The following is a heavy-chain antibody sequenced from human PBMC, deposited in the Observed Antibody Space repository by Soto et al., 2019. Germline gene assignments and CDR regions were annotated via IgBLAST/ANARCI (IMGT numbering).Heavy chain of an antibody. CDR3: AKDFYYFDY. Sequence: GGSLRLSCAASGFSFGSYALSWVRQAPGKGLEWVSAISGSGGSTYYADSVKGRFTISRDNSKNTLYLQMNSLRAEDTAVYYCAKDFYYFDYWGQGTLVTVSS. V-gene: IGHV3-23*01. CDR2: ISGSGGST. D-gene: IGHD3-3*01. CDR1: GFSFGSYA. J-gene: IGHJ4*02.